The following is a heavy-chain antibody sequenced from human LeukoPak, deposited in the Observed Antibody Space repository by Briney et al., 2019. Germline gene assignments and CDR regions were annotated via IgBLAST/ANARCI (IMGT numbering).Heavy chain of an antibody. CDR3: ARVQPDNNDEYNWFDP. Sequence: GGSLRLSCAASGFTFNSYAVTWVRQGAGRGLEWVSTIRGTSGAISYADSAEGRFSISRDDSKNTLYLQMTSLRVEDTAVYFCARVQPDNNDEYNWFDPWGQGTQVIISS. D-gene: IGHD1-1*01. V-gene: IGHV3-23*01. J-gene: IGHJ5*02. CDR1: GFTFNSYA. CDR2: IRGTSGAI.